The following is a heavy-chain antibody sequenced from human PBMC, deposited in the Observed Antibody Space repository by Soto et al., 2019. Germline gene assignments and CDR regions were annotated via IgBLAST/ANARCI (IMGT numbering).Heavy chain of an antibody. J-gene: IGHJ4*02. Sequence: SETLSLTCTVSGGSISSYYWSWIRQPPGKGLEWIGYIYYSGSTNYNPPLKSRVTISVDTSKNQFSLKLSSVTAADTAVYYRARSPYYSNFDYWGQGTLVTVS. D-gene: IGHD4-4*01. CDR2: IYYSGST. CDR3: ARSPYYSNFDY. V-gene: IGHV4-59*01. CDR1: GGSISSYY.